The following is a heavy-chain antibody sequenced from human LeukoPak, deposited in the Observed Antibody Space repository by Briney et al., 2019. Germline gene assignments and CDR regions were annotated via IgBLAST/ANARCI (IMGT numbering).Heavy chain of an antibody. Sequence: GGSLRLSCAASGFTFSSYRMNWVRQAPGKGLEWVSYISSSSSYIYYADSVKGRFTISRDNAKNSLYLQMNSLRAEDTAVYYCASYYEVGYYMDVWGKGTTVTVSS. CDR1: GFTFSSYR. J-gene: IGHJ6*03. CDR2: ISSSSSYI. V-gene: IGHV3-21*01. CDR3: ASYYEVGYYMDV. D-gene: IGHD3-22*01.